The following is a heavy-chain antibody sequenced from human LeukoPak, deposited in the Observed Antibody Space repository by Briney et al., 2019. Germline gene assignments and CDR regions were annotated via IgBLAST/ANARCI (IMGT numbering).Heavy chain of an antibody. CDR3: ARVGFAEATFAFDI. J-gene: IGHJ3*02. Sequence: SETLSLTCTVSGASISSGSYYWSWIRQPAGKGLEWIGRIYTSGSTTYNPSLKSRVTISVDTSTNQFSLKLSSVSATDTAVYYCARVGFAEATFAFDIWGQGTLVTVSS. CDR1: GASISSGSYY. CDR2: IYTSGST. D-gene: IGHD3-10*01. V-gene: IGHV4-61*02.